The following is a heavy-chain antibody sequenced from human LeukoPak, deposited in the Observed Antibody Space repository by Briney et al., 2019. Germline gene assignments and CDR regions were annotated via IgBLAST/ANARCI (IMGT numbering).Heavy chain of an antibody. CDR3: ARIVGATNEDFDY. J-gene: IGHJ4*02. V-gene: IGHV1-69*13. D-gene: IGHD1-26*01. CDR1: GGTFSSYA. Sequence: SVKVSCKASGGTFSSYAISWVRQAPGQGLEWMGGIIPIFGTANYAQKFQGRVTITADESTSTAYMELSSLRSEDTAVYYCARIVGATNEDFDYWGQGTLVTVSS. CDR2: IIPIFGTA.